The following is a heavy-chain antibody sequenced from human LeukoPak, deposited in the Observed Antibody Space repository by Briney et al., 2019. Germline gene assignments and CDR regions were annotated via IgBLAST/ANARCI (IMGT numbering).Heavy chain of an antibody. CDR1: GYTFTSYY. D-gene: IGHD1-26*01. CDR2: INPTGGST. CDR3: ARDNSVGDNAWWFDP. J-gene: IGHJ5*02. V-gene: IGHV1-46*01. Sequence: GASVKASCKASGYTFTSYYMHWVRQAPGQGLEWMGLINPTGGSTGYAQKFQGRVTMTRDMSKSTDYMELSSLRSEDTAIYYCARDNSVGDNAWWFDPWGQGTLVTVSS.